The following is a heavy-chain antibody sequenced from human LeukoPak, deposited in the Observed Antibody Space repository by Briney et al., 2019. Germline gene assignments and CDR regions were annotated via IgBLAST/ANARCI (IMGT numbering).Heavy chain of an antibody. D-gene: IGHD3-3*01. J-gene: IGHJ4*02. Sequence: SETLSLTCTVSGGSISSYYWSWIRQPPGKGLEWIGYIYTSGSTNYNPSLKSRVTISVDTSKNQFSLKLSSVTAADTAVYYCARLQYYDFWSGYSHYFDYWGQGTLVTVSS. CDR2: IYTSGST. CDR3: ARLQYYDFWSGYSHYFDY. CDR1: GGSISSYY. V-gene: IGHV4-4*09.